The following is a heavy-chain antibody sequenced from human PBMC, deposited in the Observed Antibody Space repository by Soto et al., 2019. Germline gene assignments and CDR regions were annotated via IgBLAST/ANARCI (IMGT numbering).Heavy chain of an antibody. D-gene: IGHD4-17*01. V-gene: IGHV3-21*01. CDR3: AREGSEYGDYFDY. J-gene: IGHJ4*02. CDR2: ISSSSSYI. Sequence: EVQLVESGGGLVKPGGSLRLSCAASGFTFSSYSMNWVRQAPGKGLEWVSSISSSSSYIYYADSVKGRFTISRDNAKNSLYLQMNSLRAEDTAVYYCAREGSEYGDYFDYWGQGTLVTVSS. CDR1: GFTFSSYS.